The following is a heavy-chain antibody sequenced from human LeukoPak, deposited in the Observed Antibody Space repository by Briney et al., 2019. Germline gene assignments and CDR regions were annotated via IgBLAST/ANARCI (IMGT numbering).Heavy chain of an antibody. CDR3: ARGPLRTDVY. J-gene: IGHJ4*02. CDR1: GFTFSNYW. CDR2: INQDGSEK. D-gene: IGHD2-8*01. V-gene: IGHV3-7*05. Sequence: GGSLRLSCAASGFTFSNYWLNWVRQAPGKRLEWVANINQDGSEKYYVDSVKGRFTISRDNAKNSLYLQMNSLRAEDTAVYYCARGPLRTDVYWGQGTLVTVSS.